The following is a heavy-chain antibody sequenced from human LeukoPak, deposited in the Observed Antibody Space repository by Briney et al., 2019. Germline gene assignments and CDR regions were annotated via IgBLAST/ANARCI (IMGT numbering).Heavy chain of an antibody. D-gene: IGHD3-10*01. CDR3: ARGSGVVLLWFGEFSQDYDY. CDR2: INHGGST. J-gene: IGHJ4*02. Sequence: PSETLSLTCAVYGGSFSGYYWSWIRQPPGKGLEWIGEINHGGSTNYNPSLKSRVTISVDTSKNQFSLKLSSVTAADTAVYYCARGSGVVLLWFGEFSQDYDYWGQGTLVTVSS. V-gene: IGHV4-34*01. CDR1: GGSFSGYY.